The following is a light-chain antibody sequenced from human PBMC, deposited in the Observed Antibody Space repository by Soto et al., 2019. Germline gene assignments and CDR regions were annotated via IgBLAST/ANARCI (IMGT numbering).Light chain of an antibody. Sequence: EIVLTQSPGTLSLSPGDRVTLSCRASQSVSSTFLAWYQQKPAQAPRLLIYAASSRATGIPDRFGGSGSGTDFPLTISRLEPEDFAVYYCHKYGSSPHTFGQGSTLEIK. J-gene: IGKJ2*01. CDR1: QSVSSTF. CDR3: HKYGSSPHT. V-gene: IGKV3-20*01. CDR2: AAS.